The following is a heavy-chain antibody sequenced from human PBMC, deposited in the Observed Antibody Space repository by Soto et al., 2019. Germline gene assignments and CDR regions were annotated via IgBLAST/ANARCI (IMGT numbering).Heavy chain of an antibody. CDR1: GGSITTYY. J-gene: IGHJ4*02. V-gene: IGHV4-59*08. D-gene: IGHD3-10*01. CDR2: IYHSGST. Sequence: SETLSLTCIVSGGSITTYYWTWIRQPPGKGLEWIGQIYHSGSTNYNPSLESRVTMSVDTSQNQFSLNLSSVTAADTAVYYCARRSSGTYWSFDHWGQGTLVTVSS. CDR3: ARRSSGTYWSFDH.